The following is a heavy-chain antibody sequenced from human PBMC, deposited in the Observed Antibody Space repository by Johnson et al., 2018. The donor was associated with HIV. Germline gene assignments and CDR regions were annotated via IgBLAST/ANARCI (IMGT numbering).Heavy chain of an antibody. Sequence: QVQLVESGGGVVQPGRSLRLSCAASGFTFSSYAMHWVRQAPGKGLEWVSGFSWNSGSIGYADSVKGRFTISRDNSKNTLYLQMNSLRAEDTAVYYCARGPVMVRGVTDAFDIWGQGTMVTVSS. CDR2: FSWNSGSI. V-gene: IGHV3-NL1*01. CDR1: GFTFSSYA. D-gene: IGHD3-10*01. CDR3: ARGPVMVRGVTDAFDI. J-gene: IGHJ3*02.